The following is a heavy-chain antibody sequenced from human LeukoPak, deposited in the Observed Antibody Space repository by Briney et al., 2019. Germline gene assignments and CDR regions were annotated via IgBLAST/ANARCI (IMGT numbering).Heavy chain of an antibody. CDR3: GKDGGQYSNGPEFDP. CDR1: GIVFSNTA. V-gene: IGHV3-23*01. Sequence: PGGSLRLSCAASGIVFSNTAMNWARQSPGRGLEWVSAISGGGERTFYADSVKGRFTISRDNSKNMVYLQMNSLRADDTAIYYCGKDGGQYSNGPEFDPRGQGALVTVSS. CDR2: ISGGGERT. J-gene: IGHJ5*02. D-gene: IGHD6-19*01.